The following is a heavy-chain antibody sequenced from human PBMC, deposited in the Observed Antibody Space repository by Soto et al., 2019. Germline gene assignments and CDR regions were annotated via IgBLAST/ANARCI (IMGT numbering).Heavy chain of an antibody. V-gene: IGHV1-8*01. Sequence: QVQLVQSGAEVKKPGASVKVSCRASGYTFSNYDINWVRQAPGQGLGWMGWMNPYNGNTGYAQNFQGRVTMTRNTSISTAYMELGSLSSEDTAIYYCARGPGDLGYFDYWGQGALVTVSS. J-gene: IGHJ4*02. D-gene: IGHD3-10*01. CDR2: MNPYNGNT. CDR3: ARGPGDLGYFDY. CDR1: GYTFSNYD.